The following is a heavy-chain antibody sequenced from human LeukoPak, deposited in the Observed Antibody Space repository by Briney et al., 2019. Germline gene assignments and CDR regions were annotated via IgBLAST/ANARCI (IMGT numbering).Heavy chain of an antibody. CDR1: GFSLSTSGVG. CDR3: AHSMSAMVRGVIRDAFDI. D-gene: IGHD3-10*01. CDR2: IYWDDDK. Sequence: SGPTLAKPTHTLTLTCTFSGFSLSTSGVGVGCIRQPPGKALEWLALIYWDDDKRYSPSLKSRLTITKDTSKNQVVLTMTNVDPVDTATYFCAHSMSAMVRGVIRDAFDIWRHGTMVTVSS. V-gene: IGHV2-5*02. J-gene: IGHJ3*02.